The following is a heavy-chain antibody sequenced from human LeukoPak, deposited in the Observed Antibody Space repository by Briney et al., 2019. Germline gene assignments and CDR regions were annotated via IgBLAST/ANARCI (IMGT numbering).Heavy chain of an antibody. Sequence: ASVKVSCKASGYTFTSYYMHWVRQAPGQGLEWMGIINPSGGSTSYAQKFQGRVTMTRDTSTSTVYMELSSLRSEDTAVYYCERDGNYYDSSGYSHFDYWGQGTLVTVSS. V-gene: IGHV1-46*01. CDR3: ERDGNYYDSSGYSHFDY. CDR1: GYTFTSYY. J-gene: IGHJ4*02. CDR2: INPSGGST. D-gene: IGHD3-22*01.